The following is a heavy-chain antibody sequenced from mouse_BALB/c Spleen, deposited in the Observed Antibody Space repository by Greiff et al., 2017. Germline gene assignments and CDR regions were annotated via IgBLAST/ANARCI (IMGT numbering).Heavy chain of an antibody. CDR3: ARHDYYDYVFAY. CDR2: FYPGSGSI. D-gene: IGHD2-4*01. Sequence: VKLMESGAELVKPGASVKLSCKASGYTFTEYIIHWVKQRSGQGLEWIGWFYPGSGSIKYNEKFKDKATLTADKSSSTVYMELSRLTSEDSAVYFCARHDYYDYVFAYWGQGTLVTVSA. V-gene: IGHV1-62-2*01. CDR1: GYTFTEYI. J-gene: IGHJ3*01.